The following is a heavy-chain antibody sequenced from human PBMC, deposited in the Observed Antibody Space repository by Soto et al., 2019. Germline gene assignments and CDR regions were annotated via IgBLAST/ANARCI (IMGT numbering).Heavy chain of an antibody. CDR1: GFSLTTSGVG. CDR3: AHRVLRTVFGLVTTTAIYFDF. D-gene: IGHD3-3*01. J-gene: IGHJ4*02. Sequence: QITLNESGPTVVRPTETPTLTCRFSGFSLTTSGVGVGWIRQSPGKAPEWLALIYWDDDKRYSASLKSRLTITKETSKNQVVLTVSDLDPTDTATYYCAHRVLRTVFGLVTTTAIYFDFWGQGTPVAVSS. CDR2: IYWDDDK. V-gene: IGHV2-5*02.